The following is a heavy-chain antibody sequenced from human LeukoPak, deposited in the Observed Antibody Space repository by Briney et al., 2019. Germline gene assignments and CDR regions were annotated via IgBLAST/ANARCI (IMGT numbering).Heavy chain of an antibody. V-gene: IGHV3-30*04. CDR1: GFSLSSFA. D-gene: IGHD3-22*01. J-gene: IGHJ4*02. Sequence: GGSLRLSCVVSGFSLSSFAMHWVRQAPGKGLEWVTILSSDGSTQNHSESVRGRFTVSRDDSKQTVYLQMNSLRREDTAIYYCARGAPGVVAFDHWGQGALVTVPS. CDR3: ARGAPGVVAFDH. CDR2: LSSDGSTQ.